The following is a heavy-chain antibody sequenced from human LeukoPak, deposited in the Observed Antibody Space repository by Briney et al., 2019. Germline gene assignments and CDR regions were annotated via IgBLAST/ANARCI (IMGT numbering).Heavy chain of an antibody. Sequence: PSETLSLTCTVSGGSISSYYWTWIRQPPGKGLEWIGYIYYSGSTNYSPSLKSRVTISVDTSKNQFSLKLTSVTAADTAVYYCARTYDYDFDYWGQGTLVTVSS. CDR2: IYYSGST. CDR1: GGSISSYY. CDR3: ARTYDYDFDY. V-gene: IGHV4-59*01. D-gene: IGHD4/OR15-4a*01. J-gene: IGHJ4*02.